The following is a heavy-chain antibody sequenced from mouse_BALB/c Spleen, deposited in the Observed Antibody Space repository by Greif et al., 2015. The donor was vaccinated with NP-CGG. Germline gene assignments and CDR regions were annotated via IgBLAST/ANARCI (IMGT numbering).Heavy chain of an antibody. Sequence: EVMLVESGGGLVKPGGSLKLSCAASGFTFSDYYMYWVRQTPEKRLEWVATISDGGSYTYYPDSVKGRFTISRDNAKNNLYLQMSSLKSEYTAMYYCARAVYGNYPAWFAYWGQGTLVTVSA. J-gene: IGHJ3*01. CDR3: ARAVYGNYPAWFAY. CDR2: ISDGGSYT. CDR1: GFTFSDYY. V-gene: IGHV5-4*02. D-gene: IGHD2-1*01.